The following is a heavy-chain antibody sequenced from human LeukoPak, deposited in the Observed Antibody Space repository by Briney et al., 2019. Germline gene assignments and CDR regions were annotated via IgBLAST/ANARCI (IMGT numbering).Heavy chain of an antibody. D-gene: IGHD6-13*01. Sequence: PSETLSLTCTVSGGSTSSYYWSWIREPAGRGLEWIGRIYTSGSTNYNPSLKSRVTMSVDTSKNQFSLKLSSVTAADTAVYYCARDNVYSSSWYLDYWGQGTLVTVSS. V-gene: IGHV4-4*07. CDR2: IYTSGST. CDR3: ARDNVYSSSWYLDY. CDR1: GGSTSSYY. J-gene: IGHJ4*02.